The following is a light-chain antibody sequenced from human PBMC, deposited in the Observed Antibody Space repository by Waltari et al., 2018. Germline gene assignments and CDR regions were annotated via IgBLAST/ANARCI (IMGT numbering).Light chain of an antibody. V-gene: IGKV3-11*01. CDR2: DAS. J-gene: IGKJ4*01. CDR1: QSVSSY. CDR3: QQRSNWPRG. Sequence: ELVLPQSPATLALSPGERATISCRASQSVSSYLAWYQQKPGQAPRLLIYDASSRATGIPARFSGSGSGTDFTLTISSLEPEDFAVYYCQQRSNWPRGFGGGTKVEIK.